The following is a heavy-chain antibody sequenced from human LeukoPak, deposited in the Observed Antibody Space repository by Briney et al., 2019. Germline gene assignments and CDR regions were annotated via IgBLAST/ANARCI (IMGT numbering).Heavy chain of an antibody. CDR2: VYYSGST. J-gene: IGHJ4*02. CDR1: GDSISSYH. V-gene: IGHV4-59*08. D-gene: IGHD2-15*01. CDR3: ATSPPNSSGGTCSSIDY. Sequence: SETPSLTCTVSGDSISSYHWTWIRQPPGRGLEWIGYVYYSGSTNYNPSLKSRVTISLDTSNNQFSLRLPPVTAADTAIYYCATSPPNSSGGTCSSIDYWGQGTLVTVSS.